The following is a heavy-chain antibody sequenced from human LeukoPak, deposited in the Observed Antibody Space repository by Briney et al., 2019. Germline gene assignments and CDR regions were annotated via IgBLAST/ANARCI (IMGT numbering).Heavy chain of an antibody. J-gene: IGHJ1*01. CDR1: GYTLTELS. D-gene: IGHD6-13*01. CDR2: FDPEDGET. CDR3: ATQQLVRFVLRFQH. Sequence: ASVKVSCKVSGYTLTELSMHWVRQAPGKGLEWMGRFDPEDGETIYAQKFQGRVTMTEDTSTNTAYMVLSSLRSEDTAVYYCATQQLVRFVLRFQHWGQGTLVTVSS. V-gene: IGHV1-24*01.